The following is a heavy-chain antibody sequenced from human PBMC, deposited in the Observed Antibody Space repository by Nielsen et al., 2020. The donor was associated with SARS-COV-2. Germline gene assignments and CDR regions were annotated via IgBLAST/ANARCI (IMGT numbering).Heavy chain of an antibody. V-gene: IGHV3-7*01. D-gene: IGHD3-22*01. J-gene: IGHJ4*02. Sequence: GESLKISCAASGFTFSSYWMSWVRQAPGKGLEWVANIKQDGSEKYYVDSVKGRFTISRDNVKNSLYLQMNSLRAEDTAVYYCARGWTDSSVPGYWGQGTLVTVSS. CDR2: IKQDGSEK. CDR1: GFTFSSYW. CDR3: ARGWTDSSVPGY.